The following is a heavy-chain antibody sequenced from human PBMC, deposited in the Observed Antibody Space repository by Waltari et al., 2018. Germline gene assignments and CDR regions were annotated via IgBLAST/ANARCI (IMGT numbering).Heavy chain of an antibody. J-gene: IGHJ4*02. D-gene: IGHD3-16*01. CDR3: ARANYDYIWGSYLDY. Sequence: QVQLQESGPGLVKPSGTLSLTCAVSGGSISSSNWWSWVRRPPGKGLEWIGEIYHSGSTNYNPSLKSRVTISVDKSKNQFSLKLSSVTAADTAVYYCARANYDYIWGSYLDYWGQGTLVTVSS. CDR2: IYHSGST. V-gene: IGHV4-4*02. CDR1: GGSISSSNW.